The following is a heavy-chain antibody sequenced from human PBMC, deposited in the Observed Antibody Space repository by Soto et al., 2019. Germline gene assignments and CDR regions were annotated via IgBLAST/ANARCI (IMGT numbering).Heavy chain of an antibody. D-gene: IGHD1-1*01. V-gene: IGHV3-48*02. Sequence: GGSLRLSCAASGFTFSSYEMSWVRQAPGKGLEWVSYISRSSSTIYYADSVKGRFTISRDNAKNSLYLQMHSLRDEDTAVYYCAREGTGMDVWGQGTTVTVSS. CDR2: ISRSSSTI. J-gene: IGHJ6*02. CDR1: GFTFSSYE. CDR3: AREGTGMDV.